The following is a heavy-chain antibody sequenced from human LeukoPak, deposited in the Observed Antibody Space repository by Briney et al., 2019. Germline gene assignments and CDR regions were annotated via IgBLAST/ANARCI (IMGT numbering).Heavy chain of an antibody. J-gene: IGHJ4*02. V-gene: IGHV3-30-3*01. CDR1: GFTFSSYA. CDR3: ARSVYGGSIRDY. D-gene: IGHD4-23*01. CDR2: ISYDGSNK. Sequence: GGSLRLPRAASGFTFSSYAMHWVRQAPGKGLEWVAVISYDGSNKYYADSVKGRFTISRDNSKNTLYLQMNSLRAEDTAVYYCARSVYGGSIRDYWGQGTLVTVSS.